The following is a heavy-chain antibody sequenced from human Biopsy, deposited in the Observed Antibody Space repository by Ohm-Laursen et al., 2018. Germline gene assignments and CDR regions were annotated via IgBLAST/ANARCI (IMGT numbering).Heavy chain of an antibody. J-gene: IGHJ1*01. CDR2: NIPILGTG. Sequence: SSVKVSCKASGGTFSSYDISWLRQAPGQGLEWMGGNIPILGTGNYAQKFQDRVTVAADTSTSTATMELRSLRSDDTAVYYCATKLTGYFHHWGQGTLVIVSS. CDR3: ATKLTGYFHH. CDR1: GGTFSSYD. D-gene: IGHD3-9*01. V-gene: IGHV1-69*06.